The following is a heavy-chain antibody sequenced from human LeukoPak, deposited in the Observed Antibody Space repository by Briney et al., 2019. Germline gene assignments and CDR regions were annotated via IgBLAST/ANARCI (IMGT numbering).Heavy chain of an antibody. J-gene: IGHJ5*02. V-gene: IGHV3-30*03. Sequence: GGSLRLSCAASGFTFSSYGMHWVRQAPGKGLEWVAVISYDGSNKYYADSVKGRFTISRDNSKNTLYLQMNSLRAEDTAAYYCAREIIAVAGNNWFDPWGQGTLVTVSS. CDR3: AREIIAVAGNNWFDP. CDR1: GFTFSSYG. D-gene: IGHD6-19*01. CDR2: ISYDGSNK.